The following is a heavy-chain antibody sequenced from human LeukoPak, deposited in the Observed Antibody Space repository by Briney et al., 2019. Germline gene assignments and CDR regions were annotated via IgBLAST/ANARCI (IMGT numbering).Heavy chain of an antibody. J-gene: IGHJ6*03. CDR1: GYTFTSYD. V-gene: IGHV1-8*03. Sequence: GASVKVSCKASGYTFTSYDINWVRQATGQGLEWMGWMNPNSGNTGYAQKFQGRVTITRNTSISTAYMELSSLRSEDTAVYYCAREADNRQPEPHFLFSNYYYYYMDVWGKGTTVTVSS. CDR3: AREADNRQPEPHFLFSNYYYYYMDV. CDR2: MNPNSGNT. D-gene: IGHD1-14*01.